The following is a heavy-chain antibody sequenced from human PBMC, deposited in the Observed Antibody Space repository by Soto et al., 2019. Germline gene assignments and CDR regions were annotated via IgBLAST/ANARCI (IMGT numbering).Heavy chain of an antibody. CDR3: ARAPVGATTNYYYYGMDV. CDR1: GYSFTSYW. CDR2: IYPGDSDT. V-gene: IGHV5-51*01. J-gene: IGHJ6*02. D-gene: IGHD1-26*01. Sequence: GESLKISCKGSGYSFTSYWIGWVRQMPEKGLEWMGIIYPGDSDTRYSPSFQGQVTISADKSISTAYLQWSSLKASDTAMYYCARAPVGATTNYYYYGMDVWGQGTTVTVSS.